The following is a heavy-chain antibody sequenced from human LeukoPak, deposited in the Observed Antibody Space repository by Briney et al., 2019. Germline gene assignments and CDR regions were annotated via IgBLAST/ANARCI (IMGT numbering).Heavy chain of an antibody. V-gene: IGHV1-2*02. CDR3: ARGHRFWSGYSNYYYYYMDV. Sequence: ASVKVSCKASGYTFTGYYMHWVRQAPGQGLEWMGWINPNSGGTNYAQKFQGRVTMTRDTSISTAYMELSRLRSDDTAVYYCARGHRFWSGYSNYYYYYMDVWGKGTTVTVSS. CDR2: INPNSGGT. J-gene: IGHJ6*03. D-gene: IGHD3-3*01. CDR1: GYTFTGYY.